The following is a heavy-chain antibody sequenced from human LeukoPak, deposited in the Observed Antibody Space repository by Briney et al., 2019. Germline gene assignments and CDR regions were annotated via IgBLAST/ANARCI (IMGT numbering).Heavy chain of an antibody. Sequence: SETLSLTCTVSGGSISSSSYYWGWIRQPPGKGLEWIGSIYYSGSTYYNPSLKSRVTISVDTSKNQFSLKLSSVTAADTAVYYCASSMVRGFFDFWGQGTLVTVSS. CDR3: ASSMVRGFFDF. CDR1: GGSISSSSYY. V-gene: IGHV4-39*07. J-gene: IGHJ4*02. CDR2: IYYSGST. D-gene: IGHD3-10*01.